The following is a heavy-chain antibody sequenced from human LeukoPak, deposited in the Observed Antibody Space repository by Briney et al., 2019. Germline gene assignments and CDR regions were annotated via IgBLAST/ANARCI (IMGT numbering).Heavy chain of an antibody. D-gene: IGHD2-15*01. CDR3: AREGYCSGGSCLDAFDI. CDR1: GGSISSSNYY. CDR2: ISSRGST. V-gene: IGHV4-39*07. Sequence: SETLSLTCTVSGGSISSSNYYWGWIRQPPGKGLEWIGSISSRGSTYYATSLKSRVTISVDTSKNQFSLKLSSVTAADTAVYYCAREGYCSGGSCLDAFDIWGQGTMVTVSS. J-gene: IGHJ3*02.